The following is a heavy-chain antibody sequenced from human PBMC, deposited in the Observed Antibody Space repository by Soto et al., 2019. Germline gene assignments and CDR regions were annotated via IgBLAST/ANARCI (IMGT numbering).Heavy chain of an antibody. V-gene: IGHV4-59*08. CDR2: LYYTGST. CDR3: ARGFGIGWYRYFFDL. D-gene: IGHD6-19*01. CDR1: GASIIGYH. J-gene: IGHJ4*02. Sequence: PSEALSLTCTVSGASIIGYHWGWILQPPGKGLEWIGYLYYTGSTHYNPSLKSRVTMSVDTSKNQFSLKLNSVTAADTAVYYCARGFGIGWYRYFFDLWGQGPLVTVSS.